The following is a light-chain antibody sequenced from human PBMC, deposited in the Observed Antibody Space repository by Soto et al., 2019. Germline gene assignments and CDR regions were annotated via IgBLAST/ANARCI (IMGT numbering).Light chain of an antibody. CDR2: DAS. CDR3: QQYNSYLT. CDR1: QSISSW. V-gene: IGKV1-5*01. Sequence: DIQMTQSPSTLSASVGDRVTITCRASQSISSWLAWYQQKPGKAPKLLIYDASSLESGVPSRFSGSGSGTEFTLTTSSLQPDDFATYYCQQYNSYLTFGQGTKVEIK. J-gene: IGKJ1*01.